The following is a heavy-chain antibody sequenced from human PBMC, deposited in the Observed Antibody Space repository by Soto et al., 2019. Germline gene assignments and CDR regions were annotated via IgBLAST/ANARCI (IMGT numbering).Heavy chain of an antibody. CDR1: GFTFSSYA. D-gene: IGHD5-12*01. J-gene: IGHJ4*02. Sequence: GGSLRLSCAASGFTFSSYAMSWVRQAPGKGLEWVSAISGSGGSTYYADSVKGRFTISRDNSKNTLYLQMNSLRAEDTAVYYCAKDEYSGYDYSYYFDYWGQGTLVTVS. CDR3: AKDEYSGYDYSYYFDY. CDR2: ISGSGGST. V-gene: IGHV3-23*01.